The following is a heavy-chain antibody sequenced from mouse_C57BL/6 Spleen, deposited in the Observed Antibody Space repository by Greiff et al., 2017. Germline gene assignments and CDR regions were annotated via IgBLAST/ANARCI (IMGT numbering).Heavy chain of an antibody. D-gene: IGHD3-2*02. Sequence: EVQLQQSGAELVRPGASVKLSCTASGFNIKDDYMHWVKQRPEQGLEWIGWIDPENGDTEYASKFQGKATITADTSSNTAYLQLSSLTSEDSAVYYCTTSTAQARFDYWGQGTTLTVSS. CDR2: IDPENGDT. CDR1: GFNIKDDY. V-gene: IGHV14-4*01. CDR3: TTSTAQARFDY. J-gene: IGHJ2*01.